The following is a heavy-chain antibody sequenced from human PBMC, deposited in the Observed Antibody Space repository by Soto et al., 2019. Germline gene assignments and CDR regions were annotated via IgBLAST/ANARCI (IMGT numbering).Heavy chain of an antibody. CDR1: GFTFSSYG. Sequence: QVQLVESGGGVVQPGRSLRLSCAASGFTFSSYGMHWVRQAPGKGLEWVAVISYDGSSKYYADSVKGRFTISRDNSKNTLYLQMNSLRAEDTAVYYCAKDRYDSSGYPDAFDIWGQGTMVTVSS. V-gene: IGHV3-30*18. CDR3: AKDRYDSSGYPDAFDI. D-gene: IGHD3-22*01. J-gene: IGHJ3*02. CDR2: ISYDGSSK.